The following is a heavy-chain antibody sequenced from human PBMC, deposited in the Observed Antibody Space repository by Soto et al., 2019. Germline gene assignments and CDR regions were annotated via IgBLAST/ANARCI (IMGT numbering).Heavy chain of an antibody. CDR1: GGSISSGDYY. Sequence: QVQLQESGPGLVKPSQTLSLTCTVSGGSISSGDYYWSWIRQPPGKGLEWIGYIYYSGSTYYHPSLKSRVTISVDTSKYQFALKLSSVTAADMAVYYCASNSYGYIFYEYWGQGTLVTVSS. CDR3: ASNSYGYIFYEY. CDR2: IYYSGST. D-gene: IGHD5-18*01. V-gene: IGHV4-30-4*01. J-gene: IGHJ4*02.